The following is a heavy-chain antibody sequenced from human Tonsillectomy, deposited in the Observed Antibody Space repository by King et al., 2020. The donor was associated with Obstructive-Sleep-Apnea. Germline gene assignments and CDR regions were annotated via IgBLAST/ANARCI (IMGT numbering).Heavy chain of an antibody. Sequence: VQLVESGGGLVQPGGSLRLSCAASGFTFSSYSMNWVRQAPGKVLEWVSYISSISSTIYYADSVKGRFTISRDNAKNSRYLQMNSLRAEDTAVYHCASVVALYYGMDVWGQGTTVTVSS. D-gene: IGHD2-15*01. CDR1: GFTFSSYS. CDR3: ASVVALYYGMDV. CDR2: ISSISSTI. V-gene: IGHV3-48*04. J-gene: IGHJ6*02.